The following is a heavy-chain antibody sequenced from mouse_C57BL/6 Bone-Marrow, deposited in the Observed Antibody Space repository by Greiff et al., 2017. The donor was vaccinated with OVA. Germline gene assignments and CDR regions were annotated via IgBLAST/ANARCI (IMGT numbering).Heavy chain of an antibody. Sequence: VQLKESGGGLVQPGESLKLSCESNEYEFPSHDMSWVRKTPEKRLELVAAINSDGGSTYYPDTMERRFIISRDNTKKTLYLQMSSLRSEDTALYYCARRITTVVADAMDYWGQGTSVTVSS. D-gene: IGHD1-1*01. CDR2: INSDGGST. CDR3: ARRITTVVADAMDY. J-gene: IGHJ4*01. V-gene: IGHV5-2*01. CDR1: EYEFPSHD.